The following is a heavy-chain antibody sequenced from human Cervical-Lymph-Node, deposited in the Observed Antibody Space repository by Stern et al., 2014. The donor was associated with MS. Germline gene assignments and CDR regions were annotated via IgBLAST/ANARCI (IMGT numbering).Heavy chain of an antibody. Sequence: QVQLVQSGAEVKTPGTSVKVSCKASGYTFSDYYMHWVRQAPGQGLEWMGWINPKSGDTKSVQKFQDRVTMTRDSSITTAYMELRGLRSDDTAIYYCACFYSSTWKSYFDYWGQGTLVTVSS. V-gene: IGHV1-2*02. D-gene: IGHD6-13*01. CDR1: GYTFSDYY. CDR3: ACFYSSTWKSYFDY. CDR2: INPKSGDT. J-gene: IGHJ4*02.